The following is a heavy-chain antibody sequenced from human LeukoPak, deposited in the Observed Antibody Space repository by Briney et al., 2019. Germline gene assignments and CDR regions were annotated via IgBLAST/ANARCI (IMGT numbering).Heavy chain of an antibody. CDR2: ISVNGGRT. V-gene: IGHV3-23*01. CDR1: GFTFSSYG. Sequence: GGSLRLSCAASGFTFSSYGMSWVRQTPGKGLEWVSGISVNGGRTYYADSLKGRFTLSRDSSKNTLYLQVNSLRPEDTSVYYCARSPTSWYFDYWGQGTLVTVSS. D-gene: IGHD2-2*01. J-gene: IGHJ4*02. CDR3: ARSPTSWYFDY.